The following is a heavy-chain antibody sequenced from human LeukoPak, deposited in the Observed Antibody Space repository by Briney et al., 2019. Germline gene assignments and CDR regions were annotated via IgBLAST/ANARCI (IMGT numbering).Heavy chain of an antibody. CDR2: IYYSGST. J-gene: IGHJ3*01. Sequence: SETLSLTCTVSGGSISSSSFYWGWIRQPPGKGLEWIGNIYYSGSTYYNPSFKSRVTISVDTSKNQFSLKLISVTAADTAIYYCARLPTYDAFDLWGQGTGVAVSS. CDR1: GGSISSSSFY. CDR3: ARLPTYDAFDL. V-gene: IGHV4-39*01.